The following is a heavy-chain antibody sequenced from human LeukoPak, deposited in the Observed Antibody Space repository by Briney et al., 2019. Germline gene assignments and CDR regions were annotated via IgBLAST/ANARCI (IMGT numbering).Heavy chain of an antibody. CDR2: INHSGST. Sequence: PSETLSLTCAVYGGSFSGYYWSWIRQPPGKGLEWIGEINHSGSTNYNPSLKSRVTISVDTSKNQSSLKLSSVTAADTAVYYCARYSYGYRSKYYFDYWGQGTLVTVSS. D-gene: IGHD5-18*01. CDR3: ARYSYGYRSKYYFDY. CDR1: GGSFSGYY. J-gene: IGHJ4*02. V-gene: IGHV4-34*01.